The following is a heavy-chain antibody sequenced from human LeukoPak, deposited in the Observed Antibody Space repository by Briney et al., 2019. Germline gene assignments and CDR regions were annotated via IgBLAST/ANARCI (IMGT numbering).Heavy chain of an antibody. Sequence: GGALRLSCTASGFTFSNYWMSWVRQAPGKGLEWVANIKQDGSERYYADSVRGRFTISRDNAKSSLYLQLNSLRVEDTAVYHCASTQTFDYWGQGTLVTVPS. CDR1: GFTFSNYW. CDR2: IKQDGSER. J-gene: IGHJ4*02. CDR3: ASTQTFDY. V-gene: IGHV3-7*05.